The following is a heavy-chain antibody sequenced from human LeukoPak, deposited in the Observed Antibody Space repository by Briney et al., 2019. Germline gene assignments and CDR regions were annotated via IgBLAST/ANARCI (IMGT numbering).Heavy chain of an antibody. J-gene: IGHJ3*02. V-gene: IGHV4-4*02. CDR2: IYHSGST. CDR1: GGSISSSNW. Sequence: SETLSLTCTVSGGSISSSNWWSWVRQPPGKGLEWIGEIYHSGSTNYNPSLKSRVTISVDKSKNQFSLKLSSVTAADTAVYYCARARSGWGAFDIWGQGTMVTVSS. D-gene: IGHD6-19*01. CDR3: ARARSGWGAFDI.